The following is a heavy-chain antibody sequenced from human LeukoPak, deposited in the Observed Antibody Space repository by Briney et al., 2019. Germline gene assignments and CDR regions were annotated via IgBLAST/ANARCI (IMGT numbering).Heavy chain of an antibody. Sequence: ASVKVSCKASGYTFTSYGISWVRQAPGQGLEWMGWISAYNGNTNYALKLQGRVTMTTDTSTSSAYMELRSLRSDDTAVYYCATGGTSATNSGYDLVSGFDYWGQGTLVTVSS. J-gene: IGHJ4*02. V-gene: IGHV1-18*01. CDR3: ATGGTSATNSGYDLVSGFDY. D-gene: IGHD5-12*01. CDR1: GYTFTSYG. CDR2: ISAYNGNT.